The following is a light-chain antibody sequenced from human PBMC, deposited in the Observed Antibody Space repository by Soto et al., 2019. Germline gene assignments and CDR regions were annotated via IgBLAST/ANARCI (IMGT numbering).Light chain of an antibody. Sequence: EIVLTQSPATLSLSPGERATLSCRASQGINRYLAWYQQKPGQAPRLLIYGASTRATGIPARFSGSGSGTEFTLTISSLQSEDFAVYYCQQYNNWPTWTFGQGTKVDIK. V-gene: IGKV3-15*01. CDR3: QQYNNWPTWT. CDR1: QGINRY. CDR2: GAS. J-gene: IGKJ1*01.